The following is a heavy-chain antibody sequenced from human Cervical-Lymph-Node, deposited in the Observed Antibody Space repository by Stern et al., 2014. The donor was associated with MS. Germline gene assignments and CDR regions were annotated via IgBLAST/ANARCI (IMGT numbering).Heavy chain of an antibody. CDR1: GFIFSSYA. D-gene: IGHD2-15*01. V-gene: IGHV3-30-3*01. CDR2: LSNGGSKQ. CDR3: ARDTCRGGGCYFRY. J-gene: IGHJ4*02. Sequence: VQLVQSGGGVVQPGRSLRLSCAASGFIFSSYAMHWVRQAPGKGLDWVAFLSNGGSKQFYAYSVKGRFTITRDNSNNTLYLQMNSLRPEDTAVYYCARDTCRGGGCYFRYWGQGILITVSS.